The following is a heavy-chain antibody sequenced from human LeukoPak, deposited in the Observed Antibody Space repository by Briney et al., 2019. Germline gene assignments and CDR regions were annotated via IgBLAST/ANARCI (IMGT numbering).Heavy chain of an antibody. V-gene: IGHV3-7*03. CDR3: ARDGWFGDSPDY. CDR1: GFTFSSYA. J-gene: IGHJ4*02. D-gene: IGHD3-10*01. CDR2: IKQDESEK. Sequence: GGSLRLSCAASGFTFSSYAMSWVRQAPGKGLEWVANIKQDESEKYYVDSVKGRFTISRDNAKNSLYLQMNSLRAEDTAVYYCARDGWFGDSPDYWGQGTLVTVSS.